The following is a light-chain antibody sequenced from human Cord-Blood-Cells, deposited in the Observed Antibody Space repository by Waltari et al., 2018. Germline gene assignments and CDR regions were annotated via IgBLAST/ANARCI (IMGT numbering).Light chain of an antibody. J-gene: IGKJ3*01. Sequence: PSSLSASVGDRVTITCQASQDISNYLNWYQQKPGKAPKLLIYDASNLETGVPSRFSGSGSGTDFTFTISSLQPEDIATYYCQQYDNLQFTFGPGTKVDIK. V-gene: IGKV1-33*01. CDR2: DAS. CDR3: QQYDNLQFT. CDR1: QDISNY.